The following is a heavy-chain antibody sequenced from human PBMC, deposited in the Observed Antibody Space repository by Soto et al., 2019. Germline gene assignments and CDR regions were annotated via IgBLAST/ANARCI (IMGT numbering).Heavy chain of an antibody. CDR1: GFSFGSYW. V-gene: IGHV3-7*03. D-gene: IGHD3-3*01. CDR3: ARDVGPVTIFGEALSGYFDF. Sequence: GGSRRRSWAVSGFSFGSYWMSWVRQAPGKGLEWLASIKDDGSERYYLDSVNGRFTISRDNAKDSLSLQMNSLRGEDTAFYYCARDVGPVTIFGEALSGYFDFWGQGTLVTVSS. CDR2: IKDDGSER. J-gene: IGHJ4*02.